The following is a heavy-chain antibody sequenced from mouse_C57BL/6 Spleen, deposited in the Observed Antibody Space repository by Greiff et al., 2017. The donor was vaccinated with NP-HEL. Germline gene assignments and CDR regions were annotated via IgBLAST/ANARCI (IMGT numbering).Heavy chain of an antibody. V-gene: IGHV1-82*01. Sequence: VQLQESGPELVKPGASVKISCKASGYAFSSPWLNWVKQRPGKGLEWIGRIYPGDGDTTYNGKFKGKDTLTADKSSSTAYMQLSSLTSEDSAVYYCARSSSGGAMDYWGQGTSVTVSS. CDR2: IYPGDGDT. CDR1: GYAFSSPW. CDR3: ARSSSGGAMDY. J-gene: IGHJ4*01. D-gene: IGHD3-2*02.